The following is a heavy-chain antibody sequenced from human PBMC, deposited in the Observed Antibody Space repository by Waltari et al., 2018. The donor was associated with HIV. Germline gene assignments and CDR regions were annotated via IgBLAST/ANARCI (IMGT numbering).Heavy chain of an antibody. Sequence: EVQLLESGGGLVPPRGSLRLSCAASGFTFSRYAMRWVRQAPGKGLEWVSALSASGESTYYADSVKGRFTISRDNSKNTLFLRVNSLRAEDTTLYYCAKAPLRRSSVDVTGPAHFEYWGQGILVTVSS. CDR2: LSASGEST. CDR1: GFTFSRYA. CDR3: AKAPLRRSSVDVTGPAHFEY. V-gene: IGHV3-23*01. J-gene: IGHJ4*02. D-gene: IGHD7-27*01.